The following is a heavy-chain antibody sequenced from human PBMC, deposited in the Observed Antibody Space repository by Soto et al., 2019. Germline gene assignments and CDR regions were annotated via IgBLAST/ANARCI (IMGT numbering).Heavy chain of an antibody. J-gene: IGHJ3*02. D-gene: IGHD2-2*01. CDR2: INHSGST. CDR3: ASNHRRRKVPAAMVRAFDI. V-gene: IGHV4-39*07. Sequence: SETLSLTCTVSGSSISTSSYYWSWIRQPPGKGLEWIGEINHSGSTNYNPSLKSRVTISVDTSKNQFSLKLSSVTAADTAVYYCASNHRRRKVPAAMVRAFDIWGQGTMVTVSS. CDR1: GSSISTSSYY.